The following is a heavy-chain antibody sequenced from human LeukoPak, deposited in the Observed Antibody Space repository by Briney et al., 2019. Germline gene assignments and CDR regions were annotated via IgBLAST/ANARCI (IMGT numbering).Heavy chain of an antibody. J-gene: IGHJ4*02. Sequence: KSSETLSLTCTVSGGSISSYYWSWLRQPPGKGVEWSGYIYYSGSTNYNPSLKSRVTISVDTSKNQFSLKLSSVTAADTAVYYCASSNYYDSSGLDDWGKGTMVTVSS. D-gene: IGHD3-22*01. CDR3: ASSNYYDSSGLDD. V-gene: IGHV4-59*01. CDR2: IYYSGST. CDR1: GGSISSYY.